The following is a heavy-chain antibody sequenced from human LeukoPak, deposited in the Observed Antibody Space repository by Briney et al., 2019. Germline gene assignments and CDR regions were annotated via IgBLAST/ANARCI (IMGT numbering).Heavy chain of an antibody. V-gene: IGHV1-2*02. D-gene: IGHD4-23*01. CDR1: GYTFTGYY. J-gene: IGHJ6*02. CDR2: INPNSGGT. Sequence: ASVKVSCKASGYTFTGYYMHWVRQAPGQGLEWMGWINPNSGGTNYAQKFQGRVTMTRDTSISTAYMELSRLRSDDTAVYYCARGVYGGKLIYYYYGMDVWGQGTTVTVSS. CDR3: ARGVYGGKLIYYYYGMDV.